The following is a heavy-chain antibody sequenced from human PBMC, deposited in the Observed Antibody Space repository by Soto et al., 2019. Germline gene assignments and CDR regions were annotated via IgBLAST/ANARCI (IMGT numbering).Heavy chain of an antibody. V-gene: IGHV1-69*12. J-gene: IGHJ6*02. Sequence: QVQLVQSGAEVKKPGSSVKVSCKASGGTFSSYAISWVRRAPGQGLEWMGGIIPIFGTANYAQKFQGRVTITADESTSTAYMELSSLRSEDTAVYYCASGTGHYGGKNYGMDVWGQGTTVTVSS. CDR3: ASGTGHYGGKNYGMDV. CDR2: IIPIFGTA. CDR1: GGTFSSYA. D-gene: IGHD4-17*01.